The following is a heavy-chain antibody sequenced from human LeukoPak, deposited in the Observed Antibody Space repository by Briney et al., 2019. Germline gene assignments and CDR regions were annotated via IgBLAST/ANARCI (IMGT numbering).Heavy chain of an antibody. CDR1: GDSVSSNSAA. V-gene: IGHV6-1*01. D-gene: IGHD2-15*01. CDR2: TYYRSKWYS. J-gene: IGHJ6*04. CDR3: STPDKPLGYCSGGSCSLGCS. Sequence: SQTLSLTCAISGDSVSSNSAAWNWIRQSPSRGLEWLGRTYYRSKWYSDYAISVKSRITINPDTSKNQVSLQLNSVTPEDTAVYYCSTPDKPLGYCSGGSCSLGCSWGKGTTVTISS.